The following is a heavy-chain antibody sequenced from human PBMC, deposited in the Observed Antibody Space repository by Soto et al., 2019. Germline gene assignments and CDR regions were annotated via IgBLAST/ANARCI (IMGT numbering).Heavy chain of an antibody. CDR1: GYTFTSYA. CDR2: INAGNGNT. Sequence: ASVKVSCKASGYTFTSYAMHWVRQAPGQRLEWMGWINAGNGNTKYSQKFQGRVTITRDTSASTAYMELSSLRSEDTAVYYCARVRVPHDYYYYGMDVWGQGTTVTV. V-gene: IGHV1-3*01. D-gene: IGHD2-2*01. CDR3: ARVRVPHDYYYYGMDV. J-gene: IGHJ6*02.